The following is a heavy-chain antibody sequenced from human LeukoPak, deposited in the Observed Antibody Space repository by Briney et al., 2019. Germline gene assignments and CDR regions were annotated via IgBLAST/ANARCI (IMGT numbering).Heavy chain of an antibody. CDR2: ISYSGST. CDR1: GGSVSSYY. D-gene: IGHD3-10*01. V-gene: IGHV4-59*08. CDR3: ARLGGSGDI. J-gene: IGHJ3*02. Sequence: ASETLSLTCTVSGGSVSSYYWSWIRQPPGKGLEWIGYISYSGSTNYNPSLKSRVAISVDTSKNQFSLKLSSVTAADTAVFYCARLGGSGDIWGPGTMVTVSS.